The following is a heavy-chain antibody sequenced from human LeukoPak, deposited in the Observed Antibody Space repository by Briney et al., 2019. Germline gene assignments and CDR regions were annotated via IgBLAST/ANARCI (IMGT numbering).Heavy chain of an antibody. D-gene: IGHD2-8*01. V-gene: IGHV1-2*02. CDR2: INPSGGST. Sequence: ASVKVSCKASGYTFTSYYMHWVRQAPGQGLEWMGIINPSGGSTNYAQKFQGRVTMTRDTSISTAYMELSRLRSDDTAVYYCARAPDIVLMNGVTPWGQGTLVTVSS. CDR3: ARAPDIVLMNGVTP. J-gene: IGHJ5*02. CDR1: GYTFTSYY.